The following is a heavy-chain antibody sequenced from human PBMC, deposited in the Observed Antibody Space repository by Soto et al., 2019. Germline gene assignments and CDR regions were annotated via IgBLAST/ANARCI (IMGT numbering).Heavy chain of an antibody. Sequence: SETLSLTCTVSGGSISSYYGGWFRQPPGKGLEWIGYIYYSGRTTYHPSLKSRVNISVDTSKNQFSLNLTSVTAADTAVYYCARLGGYYQAFDQWGQGSLVTVS. V-gene: IGHV4-59*08. J-gene: IGHJ4*02. D-gene: IGHD3-22*01. CDR2: IYYSGRT. CDR3: ARLGGYYQAFDQ. CDR1: GGSISSYY.